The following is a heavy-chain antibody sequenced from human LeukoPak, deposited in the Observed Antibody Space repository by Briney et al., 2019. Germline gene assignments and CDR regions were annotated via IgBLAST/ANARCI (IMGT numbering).Heavy chain of an antibody. CDR3: ARGVGYCSGGSCYSYWFDP. V-gene: IGHV4-34*01. CDR1: GGSFSGYY. J-gene: IGHJ5*02. Sequence: SETLCLTCAVYGGSFSGYYWSWIRQPPGKGLEWIGGINHSGSTNYNPSLKSRVTISVDTSKNQFSLKLSSVTAADTAVYYCARGVGYCSGGSCYSYWFDPWGQGTLVTVSS. CDR2: INHSGST. D-gene: IGHD2-15*01.